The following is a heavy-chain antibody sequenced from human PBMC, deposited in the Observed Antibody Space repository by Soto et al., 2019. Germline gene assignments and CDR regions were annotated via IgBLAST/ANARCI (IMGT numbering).Heavy chain of an antibody. CDR1: GGSISSYY. V-gene: IGHV4-59*01. J-gene: IGHJ6*02. CDR3: ARDGGTYGMDV. Sequence: QVQLQESGPGLVKPSETLSLTCTVSGGSISSYYWNWIRQPPGKGLEWIGYIYYSGSTTYNPSPKSRDTISVATSKNQFSLKLSSVTAADTAVDYCARDGGTYGMDVWGQGTTVTVSS. CDR2: IYYSGST. D-gene: IGHD3-16*01.